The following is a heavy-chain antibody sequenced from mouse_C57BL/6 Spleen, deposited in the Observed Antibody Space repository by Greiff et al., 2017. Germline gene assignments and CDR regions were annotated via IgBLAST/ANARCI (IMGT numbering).Heavy chain of an antibody. CDR1: GYTFTSYW. J-gene: IGHJ2*01. Sequence: VQLQQSGAELVKPGASVKLSCKASGYTFTSYWMHWVKQRPGQGLEWIGMIHPNSGSTNYNEKFKSKATLTVDKSSSTAYMQLSSLTSEDSAVYYCARYGYDVEDFDYWGQGTTLTVSS. CDR3: ARYGYDVEDFDY. V-gene: IGHV1-64*01. D-gene: IGHD2-2*01. CDR2: IHPNSGST.